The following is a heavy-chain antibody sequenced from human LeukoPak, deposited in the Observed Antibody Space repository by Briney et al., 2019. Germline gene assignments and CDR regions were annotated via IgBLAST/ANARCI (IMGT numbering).Heavy chain of an antibody. CDR2: INPNSGGT. Sequence: ASVKVSCKASGYTFTGYYMHWVRQAPGQGLEWMGWINPNSGGTNYAQKFQGRVTMTRDTSISTAYMELSRLRSDDTAVYYCARVKGYAYGMDVWGQGTTVTVSS. D-gene: IGHD2-2*01. J-gene: IGHJ6*02. CDR3: ARVKGYAYGMDV. CDR1: GYTFTGYY. V-gene: IGHV1-2*02.